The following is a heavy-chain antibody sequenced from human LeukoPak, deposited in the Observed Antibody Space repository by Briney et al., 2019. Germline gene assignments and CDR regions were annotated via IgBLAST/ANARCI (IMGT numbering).Heavy chain of an antibody. J-gene: IGHJ6*03. Sequence: PSETLFLTCAVYGESFSGYYWSWIRQPPGKGLEWIGEINHSGSTNYNPSLKSRVTISVDTSKNQLSLKLSSVSAADTAVYYGARLPSLSRDYYYYMDVWGKGTTVTVSS. V-gene: IGHV4-34*01. D-gene: IGHD6-6*01. CDR2: INHSGST. CDR3: ARLPSLSRDYYYYMDV. CDR1: GESFSGYY.